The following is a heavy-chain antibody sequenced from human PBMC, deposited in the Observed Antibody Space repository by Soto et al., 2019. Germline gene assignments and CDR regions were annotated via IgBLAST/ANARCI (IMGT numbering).Heavy chain of an antibody. CDR1: GYTFTSYA. CDR2: INAGNGNT. Sequence: QVQLVQSGAEVKKPGASVKVSCKASGYTFTSYAMHWVRQAPGQRLEWMEWINAGNGNTKYSQKFQGRVTITRDTSASTAYMELSSLRSEDTAVYYCARGRGRTGTTYWFDPWGQGTLVTVSS. V-gene: IGHV1-3*01. D-gene: IGHD1-1*01. J-gene: IGHJ5*02. CDR3: ARGRGRTGTTYWFDP.